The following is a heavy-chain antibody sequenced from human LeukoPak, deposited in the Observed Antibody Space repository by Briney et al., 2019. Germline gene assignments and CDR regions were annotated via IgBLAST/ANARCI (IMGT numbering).Heavy chain of an antibody. CDR1: GFTFDDYA. CDR3: ARSSHYYGSGSYYNLDY. Sequence: GGSLRLSCAASGFTFDDYAMHWVRQAPGKGLEWVSGISWNSGSIGYADSVKGRFTISRDNAKNSLYLQMNSLRAEDTAVYYCARSSHYYGSGSYYNLDYWGQGTLVTVSS. D-gene: IGHD3-10*01. J-gene: IGHJ4*02. CDR2: ISWNSGSI. V-gene: IGHV3-9*01.